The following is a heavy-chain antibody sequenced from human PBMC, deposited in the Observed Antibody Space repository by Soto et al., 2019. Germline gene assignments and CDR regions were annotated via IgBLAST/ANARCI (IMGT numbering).Heavy chain of an antibody. V-gene: IGHV1-46*01. CDR1: GYSFTNFH. CDR2: IDPSGGIT. J-gene: IGHJ4*02. Sequence: QVQLSQFGAEVKKPGASVKVSCKASGYSFTNFHIHWVRQAPGQGLEWMGMIDPSGGITRDAQRLHGRIHMTVDASTCTGYIELRSLTSEYKAVYYCGRDVIGHDIYETIGYYFDPWGQGSMVTV. CDR3: GRDVIGHDIYETIGYYFDP. D-gene: IGHD2-21*01.